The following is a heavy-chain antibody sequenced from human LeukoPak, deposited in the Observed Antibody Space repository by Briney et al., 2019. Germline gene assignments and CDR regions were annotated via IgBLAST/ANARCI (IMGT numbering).Heavy chain of an antibody. CDR2: ISGSGSST. V-gene: IGHV3-23*01. Sequence: GGSLRLSCAASGFNFSSYGMSWVRQAPGKGLEWVSRISGSGSSTYYADPVKGRFTISRDNSKNTLYLQMNSLRAEDTAVYYCARPLYNWNDKDNDAFDIWGQGTMVTVSS. D-gene: IGHD1-1*01. CDR3: ARPLYNWNDKDNDAFDI. J-gene: IGHJ3*02. CDR1: GFNFSSYG.